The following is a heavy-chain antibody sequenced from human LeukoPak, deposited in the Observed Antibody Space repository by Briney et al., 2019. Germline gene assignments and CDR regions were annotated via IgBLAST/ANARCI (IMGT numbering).Heavy chain of an antibody. D-gene: IGHD3-22*01. Sequence: GGSLRLSCTVSGFTVSANSMSWVRQAPGKGLEWVSFIYSDNTHYSDSVKGRFTISRGNAKNSLYLQMNSLRAEDTALYYCAKDGFSYDSSGYRLKTERVYYYMDVWGKGTTVTISS. J-gene: IGHJ6*03. CDR2: IYSDNT. CDR1: GFTVSANS. V-gene: IGHV3-53*05. CDR3: AKDGFSYDSSGYRLKTERVYYYMDV.